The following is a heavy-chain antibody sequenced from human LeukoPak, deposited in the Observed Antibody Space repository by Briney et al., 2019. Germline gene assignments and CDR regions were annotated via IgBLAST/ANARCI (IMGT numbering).Heavy chain of an antibody. CDR1: GDSFSNYY. V-gene: IGHV4-59*08. J-gene: IGHJ5*01. CDR2: VYYSGGT. CDR3: ASSPRLTTSWFLFDS. D-gene: IGHD2-2*01. Sequence: SETLSLTCSVSGDSFSNYYWTWIRQPPGKGLEWIGYVYYSGGTNYNPSLKTRLHLSVDTSKNRFSLKLSSVTAADTAVYYCASSPRLTTSWFLFDSGGHGTLVTVAS.